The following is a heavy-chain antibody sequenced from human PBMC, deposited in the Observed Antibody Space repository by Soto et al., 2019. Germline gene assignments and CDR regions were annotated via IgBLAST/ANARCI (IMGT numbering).Heavy chain of an antibody. V-gene: IGHV4-59*01. CDR3: SRVGGYYGDYPNFDY. J-gene: IGHJ4*02. D-gene: IGHD4-17*01. CDR2: IYYSGST. CDR1: GSSISPYY. Sequence: PSETLSLTCFVSGSSISPYYWTWGRQSPGKGLEWIGNIYYSGSTNYNPSLKSRVTISVDTSKKQFSLKLTSVTAADTAVYYCSRVGGYYGDYPNFDYWGQGTRVTVSS.